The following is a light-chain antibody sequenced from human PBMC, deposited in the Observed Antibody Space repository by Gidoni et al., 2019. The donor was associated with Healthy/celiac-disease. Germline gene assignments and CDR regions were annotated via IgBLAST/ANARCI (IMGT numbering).Light chain of an antibody. CDR1: QSISSY. V-gene: IGKV1-39*01. J-gene: IGKJ1*01. CDR3: KQSYPGA. CDR2: AAS. Sequence: DIQMTQSPSSLSASVGDRVTITCRASQSISSYLNWYQQKTGKAPKLLIYAASSLQSGVPSRFSGSGSGTDFTLTISRLKPEDVATYYCKQSYPGAFGQXTKVEIK.